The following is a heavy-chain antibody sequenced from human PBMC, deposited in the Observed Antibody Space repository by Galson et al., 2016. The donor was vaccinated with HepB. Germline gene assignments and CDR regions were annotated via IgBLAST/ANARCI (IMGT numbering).Heavy chain of an antibody. D-gene: IGHD4-11*01. CDR1: GGSISSGSYY. Sequence: TLSLTCTVSGGSISSGSYYWSWIRQPAGKGLEWIGRIYTSGSTNYNPSLKSRVTISVDTSKNQFSLKLSSVTAADTAVYYCARVESNNSEVFDHWGQGTLVTVSS. V-gene: IGHV4-61*02. CDR2: IYTSGST. CDR3: ARVESNNSEVFDH. J-gene: IGHJ4*02.